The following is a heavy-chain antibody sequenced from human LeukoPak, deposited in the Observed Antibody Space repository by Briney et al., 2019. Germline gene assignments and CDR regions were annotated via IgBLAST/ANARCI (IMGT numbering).Heavy chain of an antibody. CDR1: GFTFSSYG. Sequence: GRSLRLSCAASGFTFSSYGMHWVRQAPGQGLEWVALIRYDGGKEYYADSVKGRFTISRDNSKNTLYLQMNSLRAEDTAVYYCAPSEEKQQLDPWGQGTLVTVS. CDR2: IRYDGGKE. CDR3: APSEEKQQLDP. V-gene: IGHV3-33*01. J-gene: IGHJ5*02. D-gene: IGHD6-13*01.